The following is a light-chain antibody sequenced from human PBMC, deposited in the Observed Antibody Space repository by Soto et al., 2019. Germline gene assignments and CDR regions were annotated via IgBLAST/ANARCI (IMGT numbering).Light chain of an antibody. CDR3: QQYEAVVT. J-gene: IGKJ1*01. CDR2: GAS. CDR1: QSVRSSH. V-gene: IGKV3-20*01. Sequence: EIVLTQSPGTLSLSPGERATLSCRASQSVRSSHLAWYQQKPGRAPRLLIYGASSRATGIPDRFSGSGSGTDFTLTISRLEPEDVAVYYCQQYEAVVTFGQGTKVDIK.